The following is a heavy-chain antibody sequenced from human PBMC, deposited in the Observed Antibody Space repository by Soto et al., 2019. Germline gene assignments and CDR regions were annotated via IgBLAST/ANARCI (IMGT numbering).Heavy chain of an antibody. CDR1: GFTFSSYA. CDR3: AKHLGTTVTKNRDAFDI. Sequence: GGSLRLSCAASGFTFSSYAMSWVRQAPGKGLEWVSAISGSGGSTYYADSVKGRFTISRDNSKNTLYLQMNSLRAEDTAVYYCAKHLGTTVTKNRDAFDIWGQGTMVTVSS. V-gene: IGHV3-23*01. CDR2: ISGSGGST. D-gene: IGHD4-17*01. J-gene: IGHJ3*02.